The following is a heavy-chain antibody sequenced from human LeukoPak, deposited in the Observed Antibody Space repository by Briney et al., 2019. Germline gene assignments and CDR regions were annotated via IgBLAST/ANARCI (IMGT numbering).Heavy chain of an antibody. Sequence: GGSLRLSCAASGFNVSHSYMSWVRQAPGKGLEWVSVIYTGGSTYYADSVKGRFTISRDNSKNTLYLQMNSLRAEDTAVYYCAKGYYYDSSGYYYLPWYYFDYWGQGTLVTVSS. D-gene: IGHD3-22*01. CDR3: AKGYYYDSSGYYYLPWYYFDY. CDR1: GFNVSHSY. V-gene: IGHV3-53*01. J-gene: IGHJ4*02. CDR2: IYTGGST.